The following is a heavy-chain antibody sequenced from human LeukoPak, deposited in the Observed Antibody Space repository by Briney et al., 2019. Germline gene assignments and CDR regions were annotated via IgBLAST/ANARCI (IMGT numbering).Heavy chain of an antibody. D-gene: IGHD2-15*01. CDR2: IIPILGIA. Sequence: SVKVSCKASGGTFSSYAISWVRQAPGQGLEWMGRIIPILGIANYAQKFQGRVTITADKSTSTAYMELSSLRSEDTAVYFWRSNSGHDAFDIWGQGTMVTVSS. J-gene: IGHJ3*02. V-gene: IGHV1-69*04. CDR1: GGTFSSYA. CDR3: RSNSGHDAFDI.